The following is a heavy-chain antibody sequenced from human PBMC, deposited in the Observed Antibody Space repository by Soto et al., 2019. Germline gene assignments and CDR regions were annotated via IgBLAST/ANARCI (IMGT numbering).Heavy chain of an antibody. CDR1: GYSITSYW. D-gene: IGHD3-16*02. V-gene: IGHV5-51*01. CDR3: AREVELGELSLSNWFDP. Sequence: GESLKISCKGSGYSITSYWIGWVRQMPGKGLEWMGIIYPGDSDTRYSPSFQGQVTISADKSISTAYLQWSSLKASDTAMYYCAREVELGELSLSNWFDPWGQGTLVTVSS. J-gene: IGHJ5*02. CDR2: IYPGDSDT.